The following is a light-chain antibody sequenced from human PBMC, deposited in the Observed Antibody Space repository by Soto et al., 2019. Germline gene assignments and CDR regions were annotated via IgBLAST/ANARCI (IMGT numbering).Light chain of an antibody. CDR1: QSVSSN. J-gene: IGKJ5*01. CDR3: QQYNNWPPSIT. V-gene: IGKV3-15*01. Sequence: EIVLTQSPGTLSLSPGERATLSCRGSQSVSSNLAWYQQKPGQAPRLLIYGASTRATGIPARFSGSGSGTEFTLTISSLQSEDFAVYYCQQYNNWPPSITFGQGTRLEIK. CDR2: GAS.